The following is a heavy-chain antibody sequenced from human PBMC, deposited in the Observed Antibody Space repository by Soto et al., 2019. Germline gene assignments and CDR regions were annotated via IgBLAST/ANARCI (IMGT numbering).Heavy chain of an antibody. D-gene: IGHD3-10*01. CDR1: GFTFSSYA. CDR2: ISYDGSNK. Sequence: ESGGGVVQPGRSLILSCAASGFTFSSYAMHWVRQAPGKGLEWVAGISYDGSNKYYADSVKGLFTISRDNSKNTLFLQMNRLRVEDTAVYYCAKDKEESTRGMYVWGQGTTVTVSS. J-gene: IGHJ6*02. V-gene: IGHV3-30*18. CDR3: AKDKEESTRGMYV.